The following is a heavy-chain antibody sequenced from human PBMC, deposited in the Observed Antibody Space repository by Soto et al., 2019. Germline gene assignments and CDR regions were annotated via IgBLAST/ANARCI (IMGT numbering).Heavy chain of an antibody. J-gene: IGHJ3*02. CDR2: ISYDGSNK. Sequence: AGGSLRLSCAASGFIFSDYGMHWVRQAPGKGLEWVTVISYDGSNKYYANSVKGRFTISRDNSKNTLYLQMNSLRAEDTAVYYCAKSLSGGTLRGAFDIWGQGTMVTVSS. V-gene: IGHV3-30*18. CDR3: AKSLSGGTLRGAFDI. CDR1: GFIFSDYG. D-gene: IGHD1-26*01.